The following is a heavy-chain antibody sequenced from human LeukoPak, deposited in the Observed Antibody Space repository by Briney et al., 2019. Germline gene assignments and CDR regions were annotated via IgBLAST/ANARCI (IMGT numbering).Heavy chain of an antibody. CDR1: GGSISSYY. Sequence: PSETLSLTCTVSGGSISSYYWSWIRQPPGKGPEWIGYIYYSGSTNCNPSLKSRVTISVDTSKNQFSLKLSSVTAADTAVYYCARTYYYDSSGYYYPNWFDPWGQGTLVTVSS. J-gene: IGHJ5*02. V-gene: IGHV4-59*01. CDR2: IYYSGST. D-gene: IGHD3-22*01. CDR3: ARTYYYDSSGYYYPNWFDP.